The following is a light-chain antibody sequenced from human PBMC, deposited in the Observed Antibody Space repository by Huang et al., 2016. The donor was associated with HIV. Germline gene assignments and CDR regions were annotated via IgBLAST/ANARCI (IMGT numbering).Light chain of an antibody. Sequence: DIVMTQSPDSLAVSLGERATINCSSSQSVLSSSNDKNYLTWHQQKPGQPPKLLICWASTRESGVPERFSGSGSGTHFTLTIASLQAEDVAVYYCQQYYSVPRTFGQGTKVEIK. CDR2: WAS. CDR3: QQYYSVPRT. J-gene: IGKJ1*01. V-gene: IGKV4-1*01. CDR1: QSVLSSSNDKNY.